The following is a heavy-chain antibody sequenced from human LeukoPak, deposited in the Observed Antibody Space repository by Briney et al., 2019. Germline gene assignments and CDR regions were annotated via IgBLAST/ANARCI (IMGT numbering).Heavy chain of an antibody. Sequence: SVKVSCKASGFTFTSSAMQWVRQARGQRLEWIGWIVVGSGNTNYAQKFQVRVTITRDMSTSTAYMELSSLRSEDTAVYYCAATRSISWYLGYYYGMDVWGQGTTVTVSS. J-gene: IGHJ6*02. CDR3: AATRSISWYLGYYYGMDV. CDR2: IVVGSGNT. CDR1: GFTFTSSA. V-gene: IGHV1-58*02. D-gene: IGHD6-13*01.